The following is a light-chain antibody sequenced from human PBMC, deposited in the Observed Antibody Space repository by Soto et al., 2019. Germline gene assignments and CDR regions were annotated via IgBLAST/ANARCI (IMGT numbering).Light chain of an antibody. CDR1: QSVSSN. Sequence: EILMTQSPATVSVSPGDRVNLSCRASQSVSSNLAWYQHKPGQAPRLLIYGTSTRVTGIPARFSGSGSGTAFILPTSSLQSEEVAVYYCQQYTNWPPWTFGQGTKVEIK. V-gene: IGKV3-15*01. J-gene: IGKJ1*01. CDR3: QQYTNWPPWT. CDR2: GTS.